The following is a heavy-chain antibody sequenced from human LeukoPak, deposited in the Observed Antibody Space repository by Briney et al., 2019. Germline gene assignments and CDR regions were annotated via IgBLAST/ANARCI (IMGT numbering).Heavy chain of an antibody. CDR1: GYIFTSYG. D-gene: IGHD6-19*01. V-gene: IGHV1-18*01. J-gene: IGHJ4*02. Sequence: ASVKVSCKTSGYIFTSYGINWVRQAPGQGLEWVGWISAYNGDTKYAQKLQGRVTMTRDTSTSAVYMEVSSLRSEDTAVYYCARGGSLAVAPHQYYFDYWGQGTLVTVSS. CDR3: ARGGSLAVAPHQYYFDY. CDR2: ISAYNGDT.